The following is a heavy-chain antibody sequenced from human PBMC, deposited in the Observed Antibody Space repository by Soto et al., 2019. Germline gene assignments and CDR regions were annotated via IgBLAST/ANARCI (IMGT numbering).Heavy chain of an antibody. D-gene: IGHD6-19*01. CDR1: GFTFSSYA. Sequence: GGSLRLSCAASGFTFSSYAMRWVRQAPGKGLEWVSAISGSGGSTYYADSVKGRFTISRDNSKNTLYLQMNSLRAEDTAVYYCAKDSRPRPGYSSGWSDYWGQGTLVTVSS. CDR2: ISGSGGST. V-gene: IGHV3-23*01. CDR3: AKDSRPRPGYSSGWSDY. J-gene: IGHJ4*02.